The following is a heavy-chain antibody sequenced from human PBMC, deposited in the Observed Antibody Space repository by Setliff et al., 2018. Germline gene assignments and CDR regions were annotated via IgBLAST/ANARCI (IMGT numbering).Heavy chain of an antibody. V-gene: IGHV1-18*01. Sequence: GASVKVSCKDSGYTFSTYGISWVRQAPGQGLEWMGWISAYNGNTNYAQRFQDRVTMTRDTSTSTVYMELSSLRSGDTAMYYCARELLFGGVIFGYWGQGTLVTVSS. J-gene: IGHJ4*02. CDR1: GYTFSTYG. CDR2: ISAYNGNT. CDR3: ARELLFGGVIFGY. D-gene: IGHD3-3*01.